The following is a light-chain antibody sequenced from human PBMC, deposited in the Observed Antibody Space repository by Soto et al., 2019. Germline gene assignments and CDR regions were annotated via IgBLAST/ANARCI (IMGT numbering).Light chain of an antibody. V-gene: IGLV2-8*01. CDR1: LSDVGGQNL. CDR3: SSYTGTNVI. Sequence: LTQPPSASGSPGQSVTISCTGTLSDVGGQNLVSWYRQDPGKAPKLIIYDVNQRPSGVPDRFSGSKSGSTASLTVSGLQAEDEANYYCSSYTGTNVIFGGGTKVTVL. CDR2: DVN. J-gene: IGLJ2*01.